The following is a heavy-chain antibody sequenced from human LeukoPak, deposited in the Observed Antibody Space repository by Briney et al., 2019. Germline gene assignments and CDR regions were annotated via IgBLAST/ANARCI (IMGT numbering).Heavy chain of an antibody. CDR3: AKDEDNSGYYLRYFDY. CDR1: GFTFSSYA. V-gene: IGHV3-23*01. Sequence: GGSLRLSCAASGFTFSSYAMSWVRQAPGKGLEWVSAISGSGGSTYYADSVKGRFTISRDNSKNTLYLQMNSLRAEDTAVYYCAKDEDNSGYYLRYFDYWGQGTLVTVST. J-gene: IGHJ4*02. CDR2: ISGSGGST. D-gene: IGHD3-22*01.